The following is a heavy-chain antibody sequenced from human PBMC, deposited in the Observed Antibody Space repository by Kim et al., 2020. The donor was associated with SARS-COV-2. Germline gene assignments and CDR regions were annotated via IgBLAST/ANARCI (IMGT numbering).Heavy chain of an antibody. CDR2: ISGSGGST. V-gene: IGHV3-23*01. D-gene: IGHD3-10*01. Sequence: GGSLRLSCAASGFTFSSYAMSWVRQAPGKGLEWVSAISGSGGSTYYADSVKGRFTISRDNSKNTLYLQMNSLRAEDTAVYYCAKFVLSEAIKMVRGVITHYGMDVWGQGTTVTVSS. CDR3: AKFVLSEAIKMVRGVITHYGMDV. CDR1: GFTFSSYA. J-gene: IGHJ6*02.